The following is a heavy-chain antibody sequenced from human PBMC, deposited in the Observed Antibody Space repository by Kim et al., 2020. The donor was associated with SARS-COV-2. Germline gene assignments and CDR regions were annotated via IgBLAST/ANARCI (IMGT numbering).Heavy chain of an antibody. D-gene: IGHD2-21*02. Sequence: ASVKVSCKASGYTFTSYGISWVRQAPGQGLEWMGWISAYNGNTNYAQKLQGRVTMTTDTSTSTAYMELRSLRSDDTAVYYCARDPHLVDGGDEYFQHWGQGTLVTVSS. CDR2: ISAYNGNT. J-gene: IGHJ1*01. CDR3: ARDPHLVDGGDEYFQH. V-gene: IGHV1-18*01. CDR1: GYTFTSYG.